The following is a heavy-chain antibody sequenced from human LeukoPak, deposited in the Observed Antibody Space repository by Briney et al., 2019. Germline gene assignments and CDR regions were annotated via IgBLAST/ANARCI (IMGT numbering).Heavy chain of an antibody. D-gene: IGHD6-13*01. J-gene: IGHJ5*02. Sequence: GESLKISCKGSGYSFTSYWISWVRQMPGKGLEWMGRFDPSDSYTNYSPSFQGHVTISADKSISTAYLQWSSLKASDTAMYYCARHSTGIAAAGDWFDPWGQGTLVTVSS. CDR1: GYSFTSYW. CDR2: FDPSDSYT. V-gene: IGHV5-10-1*01. CDR3: ARHSTGIAAAGDWFDP.